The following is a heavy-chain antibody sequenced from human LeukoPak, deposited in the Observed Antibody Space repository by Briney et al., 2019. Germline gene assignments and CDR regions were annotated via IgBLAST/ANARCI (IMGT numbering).Heavy chain of an antibody. CDR1: GFTFDDYG. D-gene: IGHD4-17*01. CDR2: INWNGGST. J-gene: IGHJ4*02. CDR3: ARASMTTVTSPFGY. Sequence: GGSLRLSCAASGFTFDDYGMTWVRQAPGKGLEWVSSINWNGGSTGYADSVKGRFTISRDNAKNSLYLQMNSLRAGDTALYYCARASMTTVTSPFGYWGQGTLVTVSS. V-gene: IGHV3-20*04.